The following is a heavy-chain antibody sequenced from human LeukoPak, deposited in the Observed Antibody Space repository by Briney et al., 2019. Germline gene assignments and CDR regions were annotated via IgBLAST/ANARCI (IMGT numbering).Heavy chain of an antibody. J-gene: IGHJ4*02. V-gene: IGHV3-74*01. Sequence: GGSLRLSCAASGFTFSSYWMHWVRQAPGKGLVWVSRINSDGSSTSYADSVKGRFTISRDNAKNSLYLQMNSLRAEDTAVYYCARDHPQTYYYGSGSYCSYWGQGTLVTVSS. CDR1: GFTFSSYW. CDR2: INSDGSST. D-gene: IGHD3-10*01. CDR3: ARDHPQTYYYGSGSYCSY.